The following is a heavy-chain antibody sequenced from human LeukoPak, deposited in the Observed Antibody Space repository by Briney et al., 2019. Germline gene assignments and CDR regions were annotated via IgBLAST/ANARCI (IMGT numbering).Heavy chain of an antibody. V-gene: IGHV4-59*01. CDR1: GGSINNYY. Sequence: SETLSLTCTVSGGSINNYYWSWIRQPPGKGLEWIGYIYHSGSTTYNPSLKSRVTISVDTSKNQFSLKLSSVTAADTAIYYCARTYYYGSGRYFDYWGQGTLVTVSS. CDR3: ARTYYYGSGRYFDY. J-gene: IGHJ4*02. D-gene: IGHD3-10*01. CDR2: IYHSGST.